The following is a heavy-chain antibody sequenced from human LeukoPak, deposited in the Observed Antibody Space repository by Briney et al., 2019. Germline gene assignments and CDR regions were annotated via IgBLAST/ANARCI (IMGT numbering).Heavy chain of an antibody. CDR2: VNQSGST. V-gene: IGHV4-34*01. J-gene: IGHJ2*01. CDR1: GGPFSGYY. Sequence: SETLSLTCAVYGGPFSGYYWSWIRQSPGKGLEWIGEVNQSGSTTYKPSLKGRVTISVDTSKTQFSLKLSSVTAADTAVYYCARGKEYCGGDCFSSWYFDLWGRGTLVTVSS. D-gene: IGHD2-21*02. CDR3: ARGKEYCGGDCFSSWYFDL.